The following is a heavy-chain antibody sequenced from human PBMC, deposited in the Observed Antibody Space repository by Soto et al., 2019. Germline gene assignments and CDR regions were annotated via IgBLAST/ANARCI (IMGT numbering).Heavy chain of an antibody. CDR1: VGSISSSNW. CDR3: ARTNYYDSSGYYGY. D-gene: IGHD3-22*01. CDR2: IYYSGST. J-gene: IGHJ4*02. Sequence: SETLSLTCAVSVGSISSSNWCSCVRQPPGKGLEWIGGIYYSGSTNYNPSLKSRVTISVDTSKNQFSLKLSSVTAADTAVYYCARTNYYDSSGYYGYWGQGTLVTVSS. V-gene: IGHV4-4*02.